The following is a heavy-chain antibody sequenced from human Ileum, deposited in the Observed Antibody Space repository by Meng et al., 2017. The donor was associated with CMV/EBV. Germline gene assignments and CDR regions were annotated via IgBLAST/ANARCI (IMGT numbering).Heavy chain of an antibody. CDR1: GASINNSY. Sequence: QVQLQESVPGMVKSSENLYIHCTISGASINNSYWTWIRQIPEQRLEWIGYIYSSGSTYYNTSLKSRVTVSLDTSKNQFSLRLTYVTAAETAIYYCARRITGFYHSFDTWGQGTLVTVSS. CDR3: ARRITGFYHSFDT. D-gene: IGHD1-14*01. J-gene: IGHJ5*02. V-gene: IGHV4-59*01. CDR2: IYSSGST.